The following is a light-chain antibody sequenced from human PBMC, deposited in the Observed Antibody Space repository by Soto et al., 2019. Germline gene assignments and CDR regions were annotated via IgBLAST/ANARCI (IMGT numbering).Light chain of an antibody. Sequence: VMTNSAASVNVTHGATADISGTYRKSLLESKGLQYFDWCLQKRGQSRQILIYLGSNRASGVPDRFSGSGSGTDFTLKISRVEAEDVGIYYCMQPLQPPWTFGQATEV. CDR1: KSLLESKGLQY. CDR3: MQPLQPPWT. V-gene: IGKV2-28*01. J-gene: IGKJ1*01. CDR2: LGS.